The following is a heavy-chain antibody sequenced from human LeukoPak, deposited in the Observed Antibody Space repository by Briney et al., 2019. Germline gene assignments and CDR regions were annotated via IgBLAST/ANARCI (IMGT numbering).Heavy chain of an antibody. CDR2: IYYSGST. J-gene: IGHJ6*02. CDR1: GGSISSYY. CDR3: ARGYSSSWPYYYHYGMDV. D-gene: IGHD6-13*01. Sequence: PSETLSLTCTVSGGSISSYYWSWIRQPPGKGLEWIGYIYYSGSTNYNPSLKSRVTISVDMSKNQFSLKLSSVTAADTAVYYCARGYSSSWPYYYHYGMDVWGQGTTVTVSS. V-gene: IGHV4-59*01.